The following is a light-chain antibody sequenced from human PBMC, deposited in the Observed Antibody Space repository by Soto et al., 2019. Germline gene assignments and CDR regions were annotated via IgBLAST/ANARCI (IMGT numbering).Light chain of an antibody. V-gene: IGKV3-20*01. Sequence: EIVLTQSPGTLSLSPGERATLSCRASQSVSSSYLAWYQQKPGQAPRLLIYGASSRATGIPDRFSGSGYGTDFTLTIIRLEAEDFAVYYCQQYGSLSLTFGRGTKVEIK. CDR2: GAS. CDR3: QQYGSLSLT. J-gene: IGKJ4*01. CDR1: QSVSSSY.